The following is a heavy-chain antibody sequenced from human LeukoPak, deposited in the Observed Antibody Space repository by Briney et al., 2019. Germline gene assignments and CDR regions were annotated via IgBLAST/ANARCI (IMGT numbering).Heavy chain of an antibody. J-gene: IGHJ4*02. D-gene: IGHD4-17*01. Sequence: ASVKVSCKASGYTFTSYGLSWVRQAPGQGLEWMGWISAHNGNTNYAQKLQGRVTMTTDTSTSTAYMELRSLRSDDTAVYYCARDNALAVTLDYWGQGTLVTVSS. CDR1: GYTFTSYG. CDR3: ARDNALAVTLDY. CDR2: ISAHNGNT. V-gene: IGHV1-18*01.